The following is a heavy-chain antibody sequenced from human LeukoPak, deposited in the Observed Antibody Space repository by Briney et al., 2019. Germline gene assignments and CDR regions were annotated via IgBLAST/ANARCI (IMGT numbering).Heavy chain of an antibody. CDR2: ISWNSGSI. CDR3: AKGLGDGSGTYYFDY. V-gene: IGHV3-9*01. D-gene: IGHD3-10*01. CDR1: GFTFSTYW. J-gene: IGHJ4*02. Sequence: GGSLRLSCAASGFTFSTYWMSWVRQAPGKGLEWVSGISWNSGSIGYADSVKGRFTISRDNAKNSLYLQMNSLRAEDTALYYCAKGLGDGSGTYYFDYWGQGTLVTVSS.